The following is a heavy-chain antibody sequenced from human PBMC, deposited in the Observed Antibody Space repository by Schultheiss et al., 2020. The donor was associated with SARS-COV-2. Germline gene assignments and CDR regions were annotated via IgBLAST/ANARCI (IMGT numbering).Heavy chain of an antibody. V-gene: IGHV1-69*13. CDR3: ARGGYCSSTSCPYWYFDL. CDR2: IIPIFGTA. J-gene: IGHJ2*01. CDR1: GYTFTSYA. Sequence: SVKVSCKASGYTFTSYAISWVRQAPGQGLEWMGGIIPIFGTANYAQKFQGRVTITADESTSTAYMELSSLRSEDTAVYYCARGGYCSSTSCPYWYFDLWGRGTLVTVSS. D-gene: IGHD2-2*01.